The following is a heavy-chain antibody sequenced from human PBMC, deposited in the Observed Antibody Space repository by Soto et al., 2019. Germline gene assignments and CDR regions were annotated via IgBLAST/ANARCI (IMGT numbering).Heavy chain of an antibody. CDR1: GFTFSSYA. Sequence: EVQLVESGGGLVQPGGSLRLSCAASGFTFSSYAMSWVRQAPGKGLEWVSAISGSGGSTYYADSVKGRFTISRDNSKNTLYLQMNSLRAEDTAVYYCAKDRSGGSRYRDHYGMDVWGQGTTVTVSS. CDR3: AKDRSGGSRYRDHYGMDV. V-gene: IGHV3-23*04. D-gene: IGHD2-15*01. J-gene: IGHJ6*02. CDR2: ISGSGGST.